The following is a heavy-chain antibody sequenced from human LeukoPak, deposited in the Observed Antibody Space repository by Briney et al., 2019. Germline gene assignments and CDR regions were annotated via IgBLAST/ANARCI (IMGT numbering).Heavy chain of an antibody. V-gene: IGHV3-23*01. CDR1: GFTFSSYA. D-gene: IGHD6-19*01. CDR3: AKDRESGWYHDMDV. J-gene: IGHJ6*02. Sequence: GGSLRLSCAASGFTFSSYAMSWVRQAPGKGLEWVSAISGSGGSTYYADSVKGRFTISRDNAENSLYLQMNSLRAEDTALYYCAKDRESGWYHDMDVWGQGTTVIVSS. CDR2: ISGSGGST.